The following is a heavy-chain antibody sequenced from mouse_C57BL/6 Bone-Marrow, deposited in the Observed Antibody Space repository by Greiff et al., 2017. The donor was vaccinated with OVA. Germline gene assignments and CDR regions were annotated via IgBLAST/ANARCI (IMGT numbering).Heavy chain of an antibody. V-gene: IGHV1-75*01. Sequence: VQLQQSGPELVKPGASVKISCKASGYTFTDYYINWVKQRPGQGLEWIGWIFPGSGSTYYNEKFKGKATLTVDKSSSTAYMLLSSLTSEDSAVYFWARRAYYYGSSYEYFDVWGTGTTVTVSS. J-gene: IGHJ1*03. CDR2: IFPGSGST. D-gene: IGHD1-1*01. CDR1: GYTFTDYY. CDR3: ARRAYYYGSSYEYFDV.